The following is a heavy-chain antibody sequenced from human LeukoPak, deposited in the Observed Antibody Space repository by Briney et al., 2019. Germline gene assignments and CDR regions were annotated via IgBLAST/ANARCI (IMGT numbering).Heavy chain of an antibody. CDR2: IVVGSGNT. J-gene: IGHJ6*03. CDR1: GFTFTSSA. CDR3: AADPYYDFWSGIYYYYYMDV. V-gene: IGHV1-58*02. Sequence: ASVKVSCKASGFTFTSSAMQWVRQARGQRLEWIGWIVVGSGNTNYAQKFQERVTITRDMSTSTAYMELSSLRSEDTAVYYCAADPYYDFWSGIYYYYYMDVWGKGTTVTVSS. D-gene: IGHD3-3*01.